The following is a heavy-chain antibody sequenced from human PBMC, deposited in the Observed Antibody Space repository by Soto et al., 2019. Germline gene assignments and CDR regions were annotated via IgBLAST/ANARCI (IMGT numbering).Heavy chain of an antibody. D-gene: IGHD6-6*01. V-gene: IGHV1-18*04. CDR2: ISPYNGNT. J-gene: IGHJ4*02. CDR3: VRDQQVGFDY. Sequence: QVHLVQSGAEVKKPGASVKVSCKASGYTFTSYGISWVRQAPGQGLEWMGWISPYNGNTNYAQKLQDRLTVNRDTSTTTVYMELRTLRSDDTAVYYCVRDQQVGFDYWGQGTRVSVSS. CDR1: GYTFTSYG.